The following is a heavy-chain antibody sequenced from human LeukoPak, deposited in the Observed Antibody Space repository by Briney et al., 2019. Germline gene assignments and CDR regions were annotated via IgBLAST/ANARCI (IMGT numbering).Heavy chain of an antibody. J-gene: IGHJ4*02. CDR1: GFILSSYW. D-gene: IGHD4-17*01. Sequence: GGSLRLSCVASGFILSSYWMHWVRQAPGKGLEWVSRINSDGRSTRYADSVKGRFTSSRDNAKNTLYLQMNSLRAEDTAVYYCAKERGYGDYYFDYWGQGTLVTVSS. CDR2: INSDGRST. V-gene: IGHV3-74*01. CDR3: AKERGYGDYYFDY.